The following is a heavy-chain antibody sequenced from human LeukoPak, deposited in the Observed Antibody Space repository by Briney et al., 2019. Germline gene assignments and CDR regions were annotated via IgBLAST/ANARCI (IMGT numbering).Heavy chain of an antibody. Sequence: SGGSLRLSCAASGFTFSTYSMNWVRQAPGKGLEWVSSISSSSTYIYYADSVKGRVTISRDNSKNTLYLQMHSLRAEDTAVYSCAKNLLGSEAFSWYFDLWGRGTLVTVSS. J-gene: IGHJ2*01. CDR2: ISSSSTYI. CDR3: AKNLLGSEAFSWYFDL. V-gene: IGHV3-21*04. CDR1: GFTFSTYS. D-gene: IGHD1-26*01.